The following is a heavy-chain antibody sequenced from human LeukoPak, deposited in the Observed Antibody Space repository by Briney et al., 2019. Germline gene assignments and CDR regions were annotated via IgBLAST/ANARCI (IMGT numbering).Heavy chain of an antibody. Sequence: SETLSLTCTVSGGSISSSSYYWGWIRQPPGKGLEWIGSIYYSGSTYYNPSLKSRVIISVDMSKNQFSLNLSSVTAADTAVYYCARDGSSHCSSGSCYPRFDPWGQGTLVTVSS. J-gene: IGHJ5*02. D-gene: IGHD2-15*01. V-gene: IGHV4-39*07. CDR3: ARDGSSHCSSGSCYPRFDP. CDR2: IYYSGST. CDR1: GGSISSSSYY.